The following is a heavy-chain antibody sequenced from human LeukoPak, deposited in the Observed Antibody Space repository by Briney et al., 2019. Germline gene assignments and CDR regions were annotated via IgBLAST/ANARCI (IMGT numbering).Heavy chain of an antibody. CDR2: FDPEDGET. J-gene: IGHJ4*02. CDR3: ATAGYYDILTGPRAFVY. Sequence: ASVKVSCKVSGYTLTELSMHWVRQAPGKGLEWMGGFDPEDGETIYAQKFQGRVTMTEDTSTDTAYMELSSLRSEDTAVYYCATAGYYDILTGPRAFVYWGQGTLVTVSS. D-gene: IGHD3-9*01. V-gene: IGHV1-24*01. CDR1: GYTLTELS.